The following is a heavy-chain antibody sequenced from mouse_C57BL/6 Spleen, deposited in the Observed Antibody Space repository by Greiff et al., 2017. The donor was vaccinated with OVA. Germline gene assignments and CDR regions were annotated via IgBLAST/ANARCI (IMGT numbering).Heavy chain of an antibody. Sequence: DVHLVESGGDLVKPGGSLKLSCAASGFPFSSYGLSWVRQTPDTRLEWVATISSGGSYTYYPDSVKGRFTISRDNAKNTLYLQMSSLKSEDTAMYYCARHQDYGSSQYYCDYWGQGTTRTVSS. V-gene: IGHV5-6*01. CDR2: ISSGGSYT. D-gene: IGHD1-1*01. J-gene: IGHJ2*01. CDR3: ARHQDYGSSQYYCDY. CDR1: GFPFSSYG.